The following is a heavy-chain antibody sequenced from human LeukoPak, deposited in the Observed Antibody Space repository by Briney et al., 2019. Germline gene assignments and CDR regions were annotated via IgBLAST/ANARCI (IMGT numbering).Heavy chain of an antibody. CDR3: ARLFYYGGQSGFGSVYFDY. V-gene: IGHV5-51*01. Sequence: GEALKISCNGSGYSFTSYWIGWVRQMPGKGLGWMGIIYPGDADTRDSPSFQGQVTISADKSISTAYLQWSSLKASDTAMYYCARLFYYGGQSGFGSVYFDYWRQRTLVTVSS. J-gene: IGHJ4*02. D-gene: IGHD4-17*01. CDR2: IYPGDADT. CDR1: GYSFTSYW.